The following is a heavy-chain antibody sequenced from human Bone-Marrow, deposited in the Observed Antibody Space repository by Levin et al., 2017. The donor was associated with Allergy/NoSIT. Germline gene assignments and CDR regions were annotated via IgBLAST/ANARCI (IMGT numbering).Heavy chain of an antibody. J-gene: IGHJ3*02. D-gene: IGHD2-15*01. V-gene: IGHV4-31*03. CDR1: GGSISSTSYY. Sequence: PSETLSLTCTVSGGSISSTSYYWSWIRQHPGKGLEWIGYIYSSGSTFINPSLKSRVTISEDTSNNQFSLNLNSVTAADTAVYYCARTVNVVVVGQLAFDIWGQGTLVTVSS. CDR2: IYSSGST. CDR3: ARTVNVVVVGQLAFDI.